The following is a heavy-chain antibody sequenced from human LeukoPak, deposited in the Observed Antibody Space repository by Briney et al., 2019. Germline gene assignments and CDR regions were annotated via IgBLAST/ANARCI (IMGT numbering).Heavy chain of an antibody. V-gene: IGHV4-61*01. Sequence: PSETLSLTCTVSGGSVSNEIYYWSWIRQPPGKGLEWIGYVSYSGSTSYNASLESRVTMSVDTSKNQFSLKLSSVTAADTAVYYCARGGQLLYWGQGTLVTVSS. CDR1: GGSVSNEIYY. D-gene: IGHD2-2*01. CDR2: VSYSGST. CDR3: ARGGQLLY. J-gene: IGHJ4*02.